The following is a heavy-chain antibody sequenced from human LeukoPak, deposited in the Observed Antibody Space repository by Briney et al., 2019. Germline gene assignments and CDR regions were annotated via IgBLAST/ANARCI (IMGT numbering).Heavy chain of an antibody. V-gene: IGHV3-9*01. CDR2: ISWNSGSI. CDR3: AKDIGRFPHALDI. Sequence: GKSLRLSCAASGFTFDEYAMHWVRQAPGKGLEWVSGISWNSGSIGYADSVKGRFTISRDNAKNSLYLQMNSLRAEDTALYYCAKDIGRFPHALDIWGQGTMVTVSS. D-gene: IGHD2-21*01. CDR1: GFTFDEYA. J-gene: IGHJ3*02.